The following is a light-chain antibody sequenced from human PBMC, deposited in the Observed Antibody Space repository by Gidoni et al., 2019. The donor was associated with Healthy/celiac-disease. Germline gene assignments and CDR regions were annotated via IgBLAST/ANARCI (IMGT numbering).Light chain of an antibody. J-gene: IGLJ2*01. CDR1: KLGDKY. Sequence: SYELTQPPSVSVSPGQTASITCSGDKLGDKYARWYQQKPGQSPVLVIYQDSKRPSGIPERFSGSNSGNTATLTISGTQAMDEADYYCQAWDSSTLFGGGTKLTVL. CDR3: QAWDSSTL. V-gene: IGLV3-1*01. CDR2: QDS.